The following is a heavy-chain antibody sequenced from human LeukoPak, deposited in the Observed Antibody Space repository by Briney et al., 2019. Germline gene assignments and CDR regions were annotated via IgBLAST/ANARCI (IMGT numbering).Heavy chain of an antibody. CDR3: AMIAAAGTDYYYYMDV. D-gene: IGHD6-13*01. CDR2: INWNGGST. V-gene: IGHV3-20*04. CDR1: GLIFDDYD. J-gene: IGHJ6*03. Sequence: RSGGSLRLSCAASGLIFDDYDVSWVRQAPGKGLEWVSGINWNGGSTGYADSVKGRFTISRDNAKNTLYLQMNSLRAEDTAVYYCAMIAAAGTDYYYYMDVWGKGTTVTISS.